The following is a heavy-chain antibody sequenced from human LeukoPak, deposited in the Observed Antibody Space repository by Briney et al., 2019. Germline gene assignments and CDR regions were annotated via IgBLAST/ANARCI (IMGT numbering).Heavy chain of an antibody. D-gene: IGHD5-12*01. CDR2: ITGSSDTI. Sequence: GGSLRLSCTASGFTFSPYSMNWVRQSPGKGLEWLSYITGSSDTIYYADSVKGRFTISRDNAKNSLFLQMNSLRAEDTAVYYCTRDSGYNAFDIWGQGTMVTVSS. J-gene: IGHJ3*02. CDR3: TRDSGYNAFDI. V-gene: IGHV3-48*01. CDR1: GFTFSPYS.